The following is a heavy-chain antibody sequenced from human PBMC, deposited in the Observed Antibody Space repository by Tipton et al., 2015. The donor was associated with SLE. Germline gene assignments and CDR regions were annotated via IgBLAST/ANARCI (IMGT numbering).Heavy chain of an antibody. CDR3: AREFTYDFWSGHDY. D-gene: IGHD3-3*01. Sequence: QLVQSGAEVKKPGASVKVSCKASGYTFTRFHMHWVRQAPGQGLTWLGVINPSGGTTTFAQKFQGRVTMTRDTSTSTVYMELRSLRSDDTAVYYCAREFTYDFWSGHDYWGQGTLVTVSS. V-gene: IGHV1-46*01. CDR2: INPSGGTT. CDR1: GYTFTRFH. J-gene: IGHJ4*02.